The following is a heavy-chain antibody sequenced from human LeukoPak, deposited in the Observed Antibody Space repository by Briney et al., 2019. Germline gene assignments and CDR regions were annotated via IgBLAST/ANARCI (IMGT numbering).Heavy chain of an antibody. CDR1: GYTFTSYY. J-gene: IGHJ4*02. Sequence: ASVKVSCKAPGYTFTSYYMHWVRQAPGQGLEWMGIINPSGGSTSYAQKFQGRVTMTRDTSTSTVYMELSSLRSEDTAVYYCARHGAEGVDFDYWGQGTLVTVSS. CDR3: ARHGAEGVDFDY. D-gene: IGHD3-3*01. V-gene: IGHV1-46*01. CDR2: INPSGGST.